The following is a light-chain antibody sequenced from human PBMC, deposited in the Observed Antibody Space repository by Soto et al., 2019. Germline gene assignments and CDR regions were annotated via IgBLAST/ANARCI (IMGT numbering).Light chain of an antibody. CDR2: AAS. V-gene: IGKV1-39*01. J-gene: IGKJ4*01. CDR3: QQSYSTLPLT. Sequence: EIQMTQSPASLYASVGDIVTITCCESQSISSYLNWYQQKPGKAPKLLIYAASSLQSGVPSRFSGSGSGTDFTLTISSLQPEDFATYYCQQSYSTLPLTFGGGTKVDIK. CDR1: QSISSY.